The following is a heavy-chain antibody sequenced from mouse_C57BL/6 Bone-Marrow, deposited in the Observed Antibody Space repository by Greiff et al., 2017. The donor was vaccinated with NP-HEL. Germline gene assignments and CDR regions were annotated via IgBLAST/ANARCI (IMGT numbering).Heavy chain of an antibody. CDR3: ARDGYWYFGV. CDR1: GYTFTSYW. D-gene: IGHD2-3*01. J-gene: IGHJ1*03. Sequence: VQLQQPGAELVMPGASVKLSCKASGYTFTSYWMHWVKQRPGQGLEWIGEIDPSDSYTNYNQKFKGKSTLTVDKSSSTAYMQLSSLTSEDSAVYYCARDGYWYFGVWGTGTTVTVSS. CDR2: IDPSDSYT. V-gene: IGHV1-69*01.